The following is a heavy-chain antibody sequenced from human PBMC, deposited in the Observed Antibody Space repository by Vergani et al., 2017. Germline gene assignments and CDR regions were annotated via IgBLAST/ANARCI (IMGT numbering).Heavy chain of an antibody. Sequence: EVQLLESGGGLVQPGGSLRLSCAASGFTFSSYAMSWVRQAPGKGQEWVSAISGSGGSTYYADAVKGRFTISRDNSKNTLYLQMNSLRAEDTAVYYCAKDRELVRPHYYFDYWGQGTLVTVSS. D-gene: IGHD6-13*01. CDR2: ISGSGGST. CDR3: AKDRELVRPHYYFDY. V-gene: IGHV3-23*01. CDR1: GFTFSSYA. J-gene: IGHJ4*02.